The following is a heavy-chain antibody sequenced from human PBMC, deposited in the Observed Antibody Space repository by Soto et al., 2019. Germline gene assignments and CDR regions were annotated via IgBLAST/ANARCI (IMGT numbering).Heavy chain of an antibody. CDR2: ISGSGGST. CDR1: GFTFSSYA. CDR3: AKDDRDRYYYYYGMDV. J-gene: IGHJ6*02. Sequence: AGGSLRLSCAASGFTFSSYAMSWVRQAPGKGLEWVSAISGSGGSTYYADSVKGRFTISRDNSKNTLYLQMNSLRAEDTAVYYCAKDDRDRYYYYYGMDVWGQGTTVTVSS. V-gene: IGHV3-23*01. D-gene: IGHD1-20*01.